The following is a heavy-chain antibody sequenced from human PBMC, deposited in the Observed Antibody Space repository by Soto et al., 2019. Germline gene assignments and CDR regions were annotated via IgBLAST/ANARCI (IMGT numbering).Heavy chain of an antibody. J-gene: IGHJ4*02. CDR3: AKDLKQWLVQSYFDY. CDR2: ISGSGGST. Sequence: GGPLRLSCAASGCTFSSYAMSWVRQAPGKGLEWVSAISGSGGSTYYADSVKGRFTISRDNSKNTLYLQMNSLRAEDTAVYYCAKDLKQWLVQSYFDYWGQGTLVTVSS. D-gene: IGHD6-19*01. CDR1: GCTFSSYA. V-gene: IGHV3-23*01.